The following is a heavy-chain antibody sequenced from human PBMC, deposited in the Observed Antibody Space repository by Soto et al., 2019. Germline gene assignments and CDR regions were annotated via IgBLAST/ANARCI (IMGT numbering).Heavy chain of an antibody. CDR3: ASSEYMYDLEPMIYYYYYMDV. V-gene: IGHV4-31*03. D-gene: IGHD3-3*01. J-gene: IGHJ6*03. CDR2: IYYSGST. CDR1: GGSISSGGYY. Sequence: QVQLQESGPGLVKPSQTLSLTCTVSGGSISSGGYYWSWIRQHPGKGLEWIGYIYYSGSTYYNPSLNSRVTTSVDTSKNQFSLTLSSVTSADTAVYYCASSEYMYDLEPMIYYYYYMDVWGKGTTVTVAS.